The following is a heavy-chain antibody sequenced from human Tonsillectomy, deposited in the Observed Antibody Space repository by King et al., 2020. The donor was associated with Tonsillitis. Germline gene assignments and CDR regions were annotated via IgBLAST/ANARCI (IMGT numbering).Heavy chain of an antibody. CDR3: AKDRAAGLIDY. CDR2: IHYDGTNE. CDR1: GLIFSNYG. D-gene: IGHD6-13*01. V-gene: IGHV3-30*02. J-gene: IGHJ4*02. Sequence: QLVQSGGGVVQPGGSLRLSCVASGLIFSNYGMHWVRQAPGKGLEWVTFIHYDGTNEYYADSVKGRFTISRDNSKNTLYLQMNSLRAEDTAVYYCAKDRAAGLIDYWGQGTLVTVSS.